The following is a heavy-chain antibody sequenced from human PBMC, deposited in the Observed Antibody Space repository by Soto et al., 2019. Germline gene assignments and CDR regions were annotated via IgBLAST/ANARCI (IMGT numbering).Heavy chain of an antibody. D-gene: IGHD3-9*01. CDR1: GDSINSHY. Sequence: SETLSLTCSVSGDSINSHYWTWIRQPPGKGLEWIGYVNYSGSTKYSPSLKSRVTMSVDTSKTQFSLRLSSVTAADSAVYFCARLEGLATISYYFDFWGTGALVTVSS. J-gene: IGHJ4*02. CDR2: VNYSGST. CDR3: ARLEGLATISYYFDF. V-gene: IGHV4-59*08.